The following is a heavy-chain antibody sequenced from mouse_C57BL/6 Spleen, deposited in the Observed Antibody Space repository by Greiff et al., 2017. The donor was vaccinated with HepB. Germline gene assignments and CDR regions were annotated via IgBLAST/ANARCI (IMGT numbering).Heavy chain of an antibody. V-gene: IGHV1-82*01. Sequence: QVQLQQSGPELVKPGASVKISCKASGYAFSSSWMNWVKQRPGKGLEWIGRIYPGDGDTNYNGKFKGKATLTADKSSSTAYMQLSSLTSEDSAVYFCARPAYYSNYVNFAYWGQGTLVTVSA. CDR2: IYPGDGDT. CDR1: GYAFSSSW. CDR3: ARPAYYSNYVNFAY. D-gene: IGHD2-5*01. J-gene: IGHJ3*01.